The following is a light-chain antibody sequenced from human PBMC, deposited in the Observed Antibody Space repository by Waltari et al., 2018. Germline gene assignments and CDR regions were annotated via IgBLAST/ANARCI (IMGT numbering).Light chain of an antibody. V-gene: IGKV3-20*01. CDR3: QKYGTLPAT. J-gene: IGKJ1*01. CDR1: QSVSRT. CDR2: DAS. Sequence: EIVLTLSPGTLSLSPGERATPSCRASQSVSRTLAWYQQKPGQAPRLLIYDASTRATGIPDRFSGSGSGTDFSLTISRLEPEDFAVYYCQKYGTLPATFGQGTKVEIK.